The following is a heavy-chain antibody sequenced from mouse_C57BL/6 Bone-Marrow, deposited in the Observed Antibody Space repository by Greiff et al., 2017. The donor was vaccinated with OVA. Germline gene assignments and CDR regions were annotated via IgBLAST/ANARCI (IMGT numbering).Heavy chain of an antibody. CDR3: GDSTFAY. CDR2: IYPGSGNT. CDR1: GYSFTSYY. V-gene: IGHV1-66*01. Sequence: QVQLQQSGPELVKPGASVKISCKASGYSFTSYYIHWVKQRPGQGLEWIGWIYPGSGNTKYNEKFKGKATLTADTSSSTAYMQLSSLTSEDSAVYYCGDSTFAYWGQGTLVTVSA. D-gene: IGHD2-5*01. J-gene: IGHJ3*01.